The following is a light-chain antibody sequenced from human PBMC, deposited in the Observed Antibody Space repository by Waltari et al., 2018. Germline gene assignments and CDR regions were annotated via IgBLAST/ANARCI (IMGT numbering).Light chain of an antibody. CDR2: LVS. Sequence: SYVLTQPPSVSVAPGKTASITCGGNNIESKSVHWYQQKPGQAPILVISLVSDRPSGIPERFSGSNSGNTATLTISRVEAGDEADYYCQVWDANTDPGVFGTGTEVTVL. CDR3: QVWDANTDPGV. CDR1: NIESKS. J-gene: IGLJ1*01. V-gene: IGLV3-21*04.